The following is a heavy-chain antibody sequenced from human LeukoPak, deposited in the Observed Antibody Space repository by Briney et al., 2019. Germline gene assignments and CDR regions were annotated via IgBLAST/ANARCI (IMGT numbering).Heavy chain of an antibody. CDR1: GGSISSYY. V-gene: IGHV4-4*07. D-gene: IGHD3-22*01. Sequence: SETLSLTCTVSGGSISSYYWSWIRQPADRGLEWVGRLYANDDTYYNPSLKSRLTLSMDTSKNQFYLKLRTVTAADTAVYFCARGSSGYTRRYYFDRWGQGAVVTVSS. CDR3: ARGSSGYTRRYYFDR. CDR2: LYANDDT. J-gene: IGHJ5*02.